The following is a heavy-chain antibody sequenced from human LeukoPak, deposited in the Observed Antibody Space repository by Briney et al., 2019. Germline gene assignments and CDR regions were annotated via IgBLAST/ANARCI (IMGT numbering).Heavy chain of an antibody. CDR1: GGSISSSSYY. Sequence: PSETLSLTCTVSGGSISSSSYYWGWIRQPPGKGLEWIGSIYYSGSTYYNPSLKSRVTISVDTSKNQFSLKLSSVTAADTAVYYCARHYPGDSWSVQYNWFDPWGQGTLVTVSS. CDR2: IYYSGST. CDR3: ARHYPGDSWSVQYNWFDP. J-gene: IGHJ5*02. D-gene: IGHD3-3*01. V-gene: IGHV4-39*01.